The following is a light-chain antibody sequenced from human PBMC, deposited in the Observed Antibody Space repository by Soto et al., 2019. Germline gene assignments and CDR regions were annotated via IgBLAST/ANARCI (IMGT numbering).Light chain of an antibody. CDR2: DVS. V-gene: IGLV2-14*01. Sequence: QSVLTQPASVSGSPGQSITSSCTGTISDVGGYDYVSWYQQHPGKAPKLMIYDVSNRPSGVSNRFSGSKSGNTASLTISGLQADDEADYYCSSYTTSSTYVFGTGTKVTVL. CDR1: ISDVGGYDY. J-gene: IGLJ1*01. CDR3: SSYTTSSTYV.